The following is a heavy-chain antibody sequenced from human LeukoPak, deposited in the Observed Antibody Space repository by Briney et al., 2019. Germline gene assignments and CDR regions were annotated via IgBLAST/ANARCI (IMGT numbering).Heavy chain of an antibody. V-gene: IGHV3-15*01. D-gene: IGHD2-21*02. J-gene: IGHJ4*02. CDR2: IKSKTDGGTT. CDR1: GFTFSNAW. Sequence: GGSLRPSCAASGFTFSNAWMSWVRQAPGKGLEWVGRIKSKTDGGTTDYAAPVKGRFTISRDDSKNTLYLQMNSLRAEDTAVYYCARGPGAYCGGDCPDYWGQGILVTVSS. CDR3: ARGPGAYCGGDCPDY.